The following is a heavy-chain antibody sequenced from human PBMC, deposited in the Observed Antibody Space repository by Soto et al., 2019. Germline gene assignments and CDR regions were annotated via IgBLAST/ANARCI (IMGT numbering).Heavy chain of an antibody. CDR2: INAGNGNT. D-gene: IGHD2-2*01. V-gene: IGHV1-3*01. Sequence: GASVKVSCKASGYTFTSYAMHWVRQAPGQRLEWMGWINAGNGNTKYSQKFQGRVTITRDTSASTAYMELSSLRSEDTAVYYCAREQTPGVPVPAALGLDYWGQGTLVTVSS. CDR3: AREQTPGVPVPAALGLDY. CDR1: GYTFTSYA. J-gene: IGHJ4*02.